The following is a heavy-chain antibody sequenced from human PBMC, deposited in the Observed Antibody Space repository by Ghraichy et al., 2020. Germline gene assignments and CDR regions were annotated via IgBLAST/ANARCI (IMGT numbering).Heavy chain of an antibody. J-gene: IGHJ3*02. CDR3: ARVREAFDI. CDR1: GFTFSSYA. V-gene: IGHV3-30-3*01. CDR2: ISYDGSNK. D-gene: IGHD3-10*01. Sequence: SLNISCAASGFTFSSYAMHWVRQAPGKGLEWVAVISYDGSNKYYADSVKGRFTISRDNSKNTLYLQMNSLRAEDMAVYYCARVREAFDIWGQGTMVTVSS.